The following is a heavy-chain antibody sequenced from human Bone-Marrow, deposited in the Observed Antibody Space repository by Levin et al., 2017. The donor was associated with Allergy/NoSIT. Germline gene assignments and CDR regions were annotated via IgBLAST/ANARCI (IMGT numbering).Heavy chain of an antibody. D-gene: IGHD3-10*01. CDR3: ARHKGAFGELSLFDC. Sequence: GSLRLSCTVSGDSISSSGSFYCGWIRQAPGKGLEWIGSIFYSGTTRHNPSLKTRVSLSVDTSKNQFSLRLTSVTAADTATYYSARHKGAFGELSLFDCWGLGTQVTVAS. CDR1: GDSISSSGSFY. J-gene: IGHJ4*02. V-gene: IGHV4-39*01. CDR2: IFYSGTT.